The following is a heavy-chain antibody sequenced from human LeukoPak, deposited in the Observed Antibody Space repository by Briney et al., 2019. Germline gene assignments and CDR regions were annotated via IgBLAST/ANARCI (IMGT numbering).Heavy chain of an antibody. CDR1: GFTFSSYW. CDR3: ARDGAWEIAAAGNFDY. J-gene: IGHJ4*02. CDR2: IKQDGSEK. V-gene: IGHV3-7*01. Sequence: PGGSLRLSCAAPGFTFSSYWMSWVRQAPGKGLEWVANIKQDGSEKYYVDSVKGRFTISRDNAKNSLYLQMNSLRAEDTAVYYCARDGAWEIAAAGNFDYWGQGTLVTVSS. D-gene: IGHD6-13*01.